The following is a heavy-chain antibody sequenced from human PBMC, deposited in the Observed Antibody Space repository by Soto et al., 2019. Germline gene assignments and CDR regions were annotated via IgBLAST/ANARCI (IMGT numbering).Heavy chain of an antibody. CDR2: IYPGDSDT. CDR3: ARGYCSGGSCYFVSWFDP. Sequence: PGESLKISCKGSGYSFTSYWIGWVRQMPGKGLEWMGIIYPGDSDTRYSPSFQGQVTISADKSISTAYLQWSSLKASDTAMYYCARGYCSGGSCYFVSWFDPWGQGTLVTVSS. V-gene: IGHV5-51*01. J-gene: IGHJ5*02. CDR1: GYSFTSYW. D-gene: IGHD2-15*01.